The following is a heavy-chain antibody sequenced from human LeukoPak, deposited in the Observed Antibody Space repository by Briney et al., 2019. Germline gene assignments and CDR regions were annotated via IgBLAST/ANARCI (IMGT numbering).Heavy chain of an antibody. J-gene: IGHJ3*02. V-gene: IGHV4-30-4*08. CDR2: IYYSGST. D-gene: IGHD3-22*01. CDR1: GGSISSGDYY. Sequence: SQTLSLTCTVSGGSISSGDYYWSWIRQPPGKGLEWIGYIYYSGSTYYNPSLKSRVTISVDTSKNQFSLKLSSVTAADTAVYHCARASPYYYDSSGPYDAFDIWGQGTMVTVSS. CDR3: ARASPYYYDSSGPYDAFDI.